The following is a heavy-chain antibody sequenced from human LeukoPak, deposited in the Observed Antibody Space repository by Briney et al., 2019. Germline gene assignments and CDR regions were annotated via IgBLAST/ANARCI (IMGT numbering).Heavy chain of an antibody. Sequence: RGSLRLSCAASGFTFSNYAMSWVRQAPGKGLEWVSDINGSGGRTYYADSVKGRFTISRDNSKNTLYLQMNSLRAEDTAVYYCAKNRGLPLWGQGTLVTVSS. V-gene: IGHV3-23*01. CDR2: INGSGGRT. CDR1: GFTFSNYA. CDR3: AKNRGLPL. J-gene: IGHJ4*02.